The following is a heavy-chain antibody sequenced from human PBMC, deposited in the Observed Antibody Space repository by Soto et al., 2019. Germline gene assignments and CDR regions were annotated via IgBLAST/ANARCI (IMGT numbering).Heavy chain of an antibody. D-gene: IGHD2-2*01. CDR3: SIGSWSAETFDI. CDR1: GGTFNTYT. CDR2: IIPMLTVT. V-gene: IGHV1-69*02. J-gene: IGHJ3*02. Sequence: QVHLVQSGAEVKTPGSSVKVSCKAAGGTFNTYTLIWVRQAPGHGLEWMGRIIPMLTVTNSAPKFQGRVTLTADKSTRTAFMELTSLRSDDTAIYYCSIGSWSAETFDIWGQGTMVTVSS.